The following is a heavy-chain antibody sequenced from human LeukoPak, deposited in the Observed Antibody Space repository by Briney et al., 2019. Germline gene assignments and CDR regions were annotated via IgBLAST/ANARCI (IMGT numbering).Heavy chain of an antibody. CDR3: ATGRAKSHGYFDC. D-gene: IGHD5-18*01. Sequence: GGSLRLSCAASGFTVSSYWMHWVRQAPGKGLVWVSRINTDGSTTHYADSVKGRFTISRDNAKNTLYLQMNSLRGEDTAVYYCATGRAKSHGYFDCWGQGSLVTVSS. CDR1: GFTVSSYW. CDR2: INTDGSTT. J-gene: IGHJ4*02. V-gene: IGHV3-74*01.